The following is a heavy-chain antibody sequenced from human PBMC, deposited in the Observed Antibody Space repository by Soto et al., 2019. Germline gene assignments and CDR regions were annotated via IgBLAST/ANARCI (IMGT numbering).Heavy chain of an antibody. Sequence: QVQLVQSGAEVKKPGASVKVSCKASGYTFTSSYMHWVRQAPGQGLEWMGIINPSGGRTNYAQKFQGRVTMTSDTSASTVYMDLSSLRSEDTALYSCARGLTAGDYWGQGTLVTVSS. D-gene: IGHD3-9*01. J-gene: IGHJ4*02. V-gene: IGHV1-46*01. CDR1: GYTFTSSY. CDR3: ARGLTAGDY. CDR2: INPSGGRT.